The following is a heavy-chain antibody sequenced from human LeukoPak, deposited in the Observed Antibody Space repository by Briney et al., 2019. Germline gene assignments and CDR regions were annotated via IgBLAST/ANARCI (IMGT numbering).Heavy chain of an antibody. D-gene: IGHD1-14*01. J-gene: IGHJ3*02. CDR1: AYTFTGYY. V-gene: IGHV1-2*02. CDR2: IDPNNGDT. CDR3: ARRSRNGLDAFDI. Sequence: ASVTDTCKASAYTFTGYYLHWVRQAPGQGLQGMGWIDPNNGDTEYAQKFQGRVTMTRDRSISTAYMELGRLTSDDTAVYYCARRSRNGLDAFDIWGQGTMVTVSS.